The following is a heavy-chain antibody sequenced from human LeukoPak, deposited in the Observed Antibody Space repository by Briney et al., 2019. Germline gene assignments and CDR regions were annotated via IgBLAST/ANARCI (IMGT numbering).Heavy chain of an antibody. CDR2: IYPGDSDT. Sequence: GESLKISCKDSGYSFTSYWIGWVRQMPGKGLEWMGIIYPGDSDTRYIPSFQGQVTISADKSISTAYLQWSSLKASDTAMYYCARLGYGSGSYYPHNWFDPWGQGTLVTVSS. J-gene: IGHJ5*02. CDR1: GYSFTSYW. CDR3: ARLGYGSGSYYPHNWFDP. D-gene: IGHD3-10*01. V-gene: IGHV5-51*01.